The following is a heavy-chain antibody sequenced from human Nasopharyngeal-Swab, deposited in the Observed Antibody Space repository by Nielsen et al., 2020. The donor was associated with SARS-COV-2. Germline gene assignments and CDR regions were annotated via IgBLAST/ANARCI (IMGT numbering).Heavy chain of an antibody. V-gene: IGHV4-34*01. CDR2: INHSGST. Sequence: SETLSLTCTVSGGSINSYYWSWIRQPPGKGLEWIGEINHSGSTNYNPSLKSRVTISVDTSKNQFSLKLSSVTAADTAVYYCATGLIPQSNWFDPWGQGTLVTVSS. CDR3: ATGLIPQSNWFDP. J-gene: IGHJ5*02. D-gene: IGHD2-8*01. CDR1: GGSINSYY.